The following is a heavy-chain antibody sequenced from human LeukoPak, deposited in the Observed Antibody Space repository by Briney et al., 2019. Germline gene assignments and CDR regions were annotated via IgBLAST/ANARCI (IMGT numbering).Heavy chain of an antibody. CDR1: GFTFSSYG. J-gene: IGHJ4*02. Sequence: PGGSLRLSCAASGFTFSSYGMHGVRQAPGKGLEWVAVISYDGSNKYYADSVKGRFTISRDNSKNTLYLQMNSLRAEDTAVYYCAKGAAAGIDYWGQGTLVTVSS. D-gene: IGHD6-13*01. V-gene: IGHV3-30*18. CDR3: AKGAAAGIDY. CDR2: ISYDGSNK.